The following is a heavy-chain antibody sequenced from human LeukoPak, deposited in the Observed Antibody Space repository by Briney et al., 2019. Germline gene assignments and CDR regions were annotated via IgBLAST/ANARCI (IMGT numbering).Heavy chain of an antibody. CDR2: INHSGST. V-gene: IGHV4-34*01. CDR1: GGSFSGYY. J-gene: IGHJ4*02. D-gene: IGHD6-19*01. Sequence: SETLSLTCAVYGGSFSGYYWSWIRQPPGKELEWIGEINHSGSTNYNPSLKSRVTISVDTSKNQFSLKLSSVTAADTAVYYCARGPGSGWYRDYFDYWGQGTLVTVSS. CDR3: ARGPGSGWYRDYFDY.